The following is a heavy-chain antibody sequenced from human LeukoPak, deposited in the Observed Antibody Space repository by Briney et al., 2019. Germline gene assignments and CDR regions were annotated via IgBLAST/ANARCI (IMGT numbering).Heavy chain of an antibody. D-gene: IGHD6-6*01. CDR3: AKRDAYSSSSSLGAFDI. J-gene: IGHJ3*02. V-gene: IGHV3-48*01. Sequence: GGSLRLSCAASGFTFSSYSMNWVRQAPGKGLEWVSYISSSSTIYYADSVKGRFTISRDNSKNTLYLQMNSLRAEDTAVYYCAKRDAYSSSSSLGAFDIWGQGTMVTVSS. CDR1: GFTFSSYS. CDR2: ISSSSTI.